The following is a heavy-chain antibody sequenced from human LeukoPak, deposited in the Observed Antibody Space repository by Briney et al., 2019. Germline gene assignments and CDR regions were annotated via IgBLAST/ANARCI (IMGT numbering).Heavy chain of an antibody. CDR1: GFTFSNAW. D-gene: IGHD2-15*01. CDR2: ISSSSSTI. CDR3: ARDLLRVSDY. V-gene: IGHV3-48*02. Sequence: PGGSLRLSCAASGFTFSNAWMNWVRQAPGKGLEWVSYISSSSSTIYYADSVKGRFTISRDNAKNSLYLQMNSLRDEDTAVYYCARDLLRVSDYWGQGTLVTVSS. J-gene: IGHJ4*02.